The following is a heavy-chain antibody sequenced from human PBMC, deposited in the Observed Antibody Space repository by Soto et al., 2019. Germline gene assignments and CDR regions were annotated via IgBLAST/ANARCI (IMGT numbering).Heavy chain of an antibody. V-gene: IGHV4-34*01. D-gene: IGHD6-13*01. CDR3: ARCASIDYSRSFFAY. CDR1: GGSFSGYY. Sequence: SETLSLTCAVYGGSFSGYYWSWIRQPPGKGLEWIGEINHSGSTNYNPSLKSRVTISVDTSKNQFSLKLSSVTAADTAVYYFARCASIDYSRSFFAYSGQRTLVTVSS. CDR2: INHSGST. J-gene: IGHJ4*01.